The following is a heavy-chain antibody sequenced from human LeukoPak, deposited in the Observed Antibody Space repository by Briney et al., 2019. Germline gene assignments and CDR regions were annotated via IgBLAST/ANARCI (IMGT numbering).Heavy chain of an antibody. CDR3: ARDTNYDIVTGPGY. CDR2: ICAYNGNT. D-gene: IGHD3-9*01. J-gene: IGHJ4*02. Sequence: ASVKVSSKASGYTFTSYGISWVRQAPGQGVEWMGWICAYNGNTNYAQKLQGRVTMTTNTSTSTAYMELRSLRSDDTAVYYWARDTNYDIVTGPGYGGQGTLVTVSS. CDR1: GYTFTSYG. V-gene: IGHV1-18*01.